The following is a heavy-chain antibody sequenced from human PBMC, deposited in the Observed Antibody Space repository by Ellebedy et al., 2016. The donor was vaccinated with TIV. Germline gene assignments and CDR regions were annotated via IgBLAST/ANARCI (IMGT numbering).Heavy chain of an antibody. V-gene: IGHV3-7*01. D-gene: IGHD6-19*01. CDR1: GFTFSNYW. CDR3: ARDQWLGRAYYFDS. CDR2: IKQDGGES. Sequence: GESLKISCGTSGFTFSNYWMTWVRQAPGKGLEWVANIKQDGGESYYVDSVMGRFSISRDNTKNSLYLQMNSLTDEDTAVYYCARDQWLGRAYYFDSWGQGTLVTVSS. J-gene: IGHJ4*02.